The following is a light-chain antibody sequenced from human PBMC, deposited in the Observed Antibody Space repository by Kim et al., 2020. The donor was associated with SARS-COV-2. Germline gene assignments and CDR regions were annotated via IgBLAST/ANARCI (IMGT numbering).Light chain of an antibody. CDR2: GTS. CDR3: QQYNNWPRT. V-gene: IGKV3-15*01. Sequence: EVVMTQSPATLSVSPGDRATLSCRASQSVSSNLAWYQQKPGQAPRLLIYGTSTRVTGIPARFSGSGSGTEFTLIISSLQSEDFAVYYCQQYNNWPRTFGQGTKVDIK. J-gene: IGKJ1*01. CDR1: QSVSSN.